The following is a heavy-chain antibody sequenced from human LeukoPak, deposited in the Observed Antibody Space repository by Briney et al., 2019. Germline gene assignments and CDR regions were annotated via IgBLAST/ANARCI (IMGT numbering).Heavy chain of an antibody. CDR1: GFTFDDYA. CDR2: IGWNSGGI. J-gene: IGHJ4*02. D-gene: IGHD6-13*01. CDR3: VKVTAAGFVDH. V-gene: IGHV3-9*01. Sequence: GGSLRLSCAACGFTFDDYAMHWVRQAPGKGLEWVSGIGWNSGGIVYADSVKGRFTISRDNAKNSLYLQMNSLGAEDTALYYCVKVTAAGFVDHWGQGTLVTVSS.